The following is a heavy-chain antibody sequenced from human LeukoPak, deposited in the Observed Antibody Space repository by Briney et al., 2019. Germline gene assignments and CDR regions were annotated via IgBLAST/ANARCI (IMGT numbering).Heavy chain of an antibody. V-gene: IGHV1-2*02. CDR1: GYTFTGYY. J-gene: IGHJ3*01. CDR3: ARGFPYYYDSSGYHDAVDF. CDR2: INPNSGGT. Sequence: ASVKVSCKASGYTFTGYYMHWVRQAPGQGLEWMGWINPNSGGTNYAQKFQGRVTMTRDTSISTAYMELSRLRSDDTAVYYCARGFPYYYDSSGYHDAVDFWGQGTMVTVSS. D-gene: IGHD3-22*01.